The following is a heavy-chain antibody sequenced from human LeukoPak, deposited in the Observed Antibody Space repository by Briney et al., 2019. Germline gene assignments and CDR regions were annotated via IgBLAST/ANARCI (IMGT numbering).Heavy chain of an antibody. CDR2: ISYDGSNK. Sequence: GRSLRLSCAASGFTFSSYAMHWVRQAPGKGLEWVAVISYDGSNKYYADSVKGRFTISRDNSKNTLYLQMNSLRAEDTAVYYCARAPGYYYYGMDVWGKGTTVTVSS. CDR1: GFTFSSYA. CDR3: ARAPGYYYYGMDV. V-gene: IGHV3-30-3*01. J-gene: IGHJ6*04.